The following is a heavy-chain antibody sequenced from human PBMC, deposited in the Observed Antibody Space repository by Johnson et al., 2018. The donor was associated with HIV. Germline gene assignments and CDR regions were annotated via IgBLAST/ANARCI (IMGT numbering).Heavy chain of an antibody. V-gene: IGHV3-30-3*02. D-gene: IGHD3-22*01. J-gene: IGHJ3*02. CDR3: AKDLQDYYDSSGHDAFDI. Sequence: QVQLVESGGGVVQPGRSLRLSCAASGFTFSSYAMHWVRQAPGKGLEWVAVISYDGSNKYYADSVKGRFTISRDNSKNTLYLQMNSLRAEDTAVYYCAKDLQDYYDSSGHDAFDIWGQGTMVTVSS. CDR2: ISYDGSNK. CDR1: GFTFSSYA.